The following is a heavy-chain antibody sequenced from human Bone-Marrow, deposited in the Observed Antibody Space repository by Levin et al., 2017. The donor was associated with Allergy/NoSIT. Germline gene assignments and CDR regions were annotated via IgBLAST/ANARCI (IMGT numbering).Heavy chain of an antibody. J-gene: IGHJ4*02. D-gene: IGHD2-2*01. CDR1: GGTFSSYT. V-gene: IGHV1-69*13. CDR3: AREGGTRRKPIDN. Sequence: VASVKVSCKASGGTFSSYTITWVRQAPGQGLEWMGGITPFFGTVEYAQNFQGRVTITADGSTSTAYMELSSLRSQDTAVYYCAREGGTRRKPIDNWGQGTLVTVSS. CDR2: ITPFFGTV.